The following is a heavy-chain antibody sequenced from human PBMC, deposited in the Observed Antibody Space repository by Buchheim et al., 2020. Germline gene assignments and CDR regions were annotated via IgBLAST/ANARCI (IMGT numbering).Heavy chain of an antibody. V-gene: IGHV3-23*04. CDR3: AQELRPNDS. J-gene: IGHJ4*02. CDR1: TFTFSNHA. CDR2: IDISGANT. Sequence: LLVESGGDLVQPGGSLRLSCAASTFTFSNHAMTWVRQAPGKGLEWDASIDISGANTYYADSVRGRFSISRDNSKNTLYLQLTSLRPDDTALYYCAQELRPNDSWGPGTL.